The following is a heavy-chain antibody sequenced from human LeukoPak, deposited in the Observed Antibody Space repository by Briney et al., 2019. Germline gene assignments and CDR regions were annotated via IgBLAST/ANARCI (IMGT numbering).Heavy chain of an antibody. J-gene: IGHJ4*02. CDR2: MNPNSGNT. CDR1: GYMFRNYG. D-gene: IGHD2-15*01. V-gene: IGHV1-8*01. Sequence: ASVKVSCKTSGYMFRNYGITWVRQAPGQGLEWMGWMNPNSGNTGYAQRFQGRVTITRNTSISTAYMELSSLRSEDTAVYYCARVYCSGGSCYDYWGQGTLVTVSS. CDR3: ARVYCSGGSCYDY.